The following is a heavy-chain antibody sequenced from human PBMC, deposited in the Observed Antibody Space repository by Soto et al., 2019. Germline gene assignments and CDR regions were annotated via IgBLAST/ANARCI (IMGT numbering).Heavy chain of an antibody. CDR1: GGSISLGGYY. J-gene: IGHJ3*02. CDR3: ARHLITGRPYNSFDI. CDR2: IKYSGTT. V-gene: IGHV4-39*01. D-gene: IGHD1-1*01. Sequence: SETLSLTCTVSGGSISLGGYYWGWIRQQPGKGLEWIASIKYSGTTFYNPSLRSRVTLSVDTSKNQFALKLSSVTAAETAVYYCARHLITGRPYNSFDIRGKRTMVTVSS.